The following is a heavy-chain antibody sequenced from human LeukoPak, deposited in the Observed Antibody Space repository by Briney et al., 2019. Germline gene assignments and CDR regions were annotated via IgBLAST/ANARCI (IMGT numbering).Heavy chain of an antibody. CDR3: ARHLSGVTGYTYGRGIDY. CDR2: IKKDGSEK. CDR1: GFTFSSYW. Sequence: GGSLRLSCAVSGFTFSSYWMSWVRQAPGKGLEWVANIKKDGSEKYYVDSVKGRFTISRDNAKTSLYLQMNSLRAEDTAVYYCARHLSGVTGYTYGRGIDYWGQGTLVTVSS. D-gene: IGHD5-18*01. J-gene: IGHJ4*02. V-gene: IGHV3-7*01.